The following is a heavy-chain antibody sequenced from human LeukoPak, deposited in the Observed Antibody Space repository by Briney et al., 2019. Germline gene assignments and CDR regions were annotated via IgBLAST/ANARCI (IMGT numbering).Heavy chain of an antibody. J-gene: IGHJ4*02. CDR3: ARDHVVGATFWCFFDC. V-gene: IGHV3-30*04. CDR1: GFTFSSYA. CDR2: ISYDGSNK. Sequence: GGSLRLSCAASGFTFSSYAMHWVRQAPGKGLEWVAVISYDGSNKYYADSVKGRFTISRDNSKNTLYLQMNSLRAEDTAVYYCARDHVVGATFWCFFDCWGQGTLVTVSS. D-gene: IGHD1-26*01.